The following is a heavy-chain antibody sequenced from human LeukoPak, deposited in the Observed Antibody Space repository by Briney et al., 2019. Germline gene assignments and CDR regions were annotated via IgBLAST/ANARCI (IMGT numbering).Heavy chain of an antibody. CDR3: AREGLGELTLDC. V-gene: IGHV1-2*02. CDR2: INPNSGVT. D-gene: IGHD3-16*01. CDR1: GYTFTGYY. J-gene: IGHJ4*02. Sequence: ASVKVSCKASGYTFTGYYMHWVRQAPGQGLEWMGWINPNSGVTNYAQKFQGRFTMTRDTSISTAYMELRSLRSDDTAVYYCAREGLGELTLDCWGQGTLVTVSS.